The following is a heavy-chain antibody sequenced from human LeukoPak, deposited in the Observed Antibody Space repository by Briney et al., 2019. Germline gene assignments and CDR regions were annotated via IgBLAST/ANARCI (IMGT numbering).Heavy chain of an antibody. J-gene: IGHJ5*02. Sequence: SETLSLTCAVYGWSFRGYYWSWIRQPPGKGLERIGEINHSGSTNYNPSLKSRVTISVDTSKHQFCLKLSSVTAADTAVYYCARGIQYSRINWFDPWGQGTLVTVSS. V-gene: IGHV4-34*01. D-gene: IGHD6-6*01. CDR2: INHSGST. CDR1: GWSFRGYY. CDR3: ARGIQYSRINWFDP.